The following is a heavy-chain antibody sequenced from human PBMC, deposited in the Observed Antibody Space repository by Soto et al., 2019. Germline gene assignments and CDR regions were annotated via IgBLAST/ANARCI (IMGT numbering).Heavy chain of an antibody. D-gene: IGHD1-7*01. CDR3: ARDKFRGGTSSAFDI. Sequence: HVQLVQSGAEVKKPGSSVKVSCTPSGGTFTHYTINWVRQAPGQGLEWMGRIIPMLGIANYAQKFQGRVTITADRSTSTASMEISSLRSEDTAVYYCARDKFRGGTSSAFDIWGQGTVVTVSS. V-gene: IGHV1-69*04. CDR2: IIPMLGIA. J-gene: IGHJ3*02. CDR1: GGTFTHYT.